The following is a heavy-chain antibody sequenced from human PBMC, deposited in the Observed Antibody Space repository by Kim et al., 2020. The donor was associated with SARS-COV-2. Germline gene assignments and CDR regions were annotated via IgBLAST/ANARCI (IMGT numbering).Heavy chain of an antibody. CDR3: ARHGSGNLGY. D-gene: IGHD3-10*01. V-gene: IGHV5-51*01. J-gene: IGHJ4*02. CDR2: IYPGGSDT. Sequence: GESLKISCEASGYPFTSYWIGWVRQMPGKGLEWMGIIYPGGSDTRYSRSFQDQVTISAEKSISTVYLQWSSLKASDTAMYYCARHGSGNLGYWGQGTLVTVAS. CDR1: GYPFTSYW.